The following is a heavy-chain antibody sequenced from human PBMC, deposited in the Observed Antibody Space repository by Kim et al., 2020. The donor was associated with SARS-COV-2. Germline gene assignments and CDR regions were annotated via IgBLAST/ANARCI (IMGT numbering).Heavy chain of an antibody. D-gene: IGHD6-19*01. J-gene: IGHJ4*02. Sequence: YAVSVKSRITSNPDTSKNQFSLQLNSVTPEDTAVYYCARSIAVAGTGLDYWGQGTLVTVSS. CDR3: ARSIAVAGTGLDY. V-gene: IGHV6-1*01.